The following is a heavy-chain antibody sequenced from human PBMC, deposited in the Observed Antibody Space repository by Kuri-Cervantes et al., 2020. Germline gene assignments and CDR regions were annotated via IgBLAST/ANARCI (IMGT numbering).Heavy chain of an antibody. V-gene: IGHV1/OR15-1*04. J-gene: IGHJ3*02. CDR3: ARGYVTTFVDAFDI. D-gene: IGHD2/OR15-2a*01. CDR2: INPNSGGT. Sequence: ASVKVSCKASGYIFTDYYMHWVRQAPGQELGWMGRINPNSGGTNYAQKFQGRVTMTRDTSTSTVYMELSSLRSEDTAVYYCARGYVTTFVDAFDIWGQGTMVTVSS. CDR1: GYIFTDYY.